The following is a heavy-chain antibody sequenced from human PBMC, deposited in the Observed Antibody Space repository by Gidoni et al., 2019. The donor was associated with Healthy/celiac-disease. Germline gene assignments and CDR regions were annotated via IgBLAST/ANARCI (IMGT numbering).Heavy chain of an antibody. V-gene: IGHV3-15*01. CDR3: TTDPTAVDTAMVLDY. J-gene: IGHJ4*02. CDR1: GVTFRNAW. D-gene: IGHD5-18*01. CDR2: IKSKTDGGTT. Sequence: EVQLVESGGGLVKPGGSLRLSCADSGVTFRNAWMSWVRQAPGKGLEWVGRIKSKTDGGTTDYAAPVKGRFTISRDDSKNTLYLQMNSLKTEDTAVYYCTTDPTAVDTAMVLDYWGQGTLVTVSS.